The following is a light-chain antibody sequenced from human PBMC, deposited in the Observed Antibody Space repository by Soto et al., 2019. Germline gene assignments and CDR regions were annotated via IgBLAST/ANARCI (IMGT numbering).Light chain of an antibody. Sequence: DIQMTQSPSTLSASVGDRVTITCRASQSISSWLAWYQQKPGKAPKLLIYDASSLESGVPSRFSGSGSGTEFTLTISSLQPDDFVTYYCQQYNSYSPKWTFGQGTKVDIK. CDR1: QSISSW. J-gene: IGKJ1*01. CDR2: DAS. V-gene: IGKV1-5*01. CDR3: QQYNSYSPKWT.